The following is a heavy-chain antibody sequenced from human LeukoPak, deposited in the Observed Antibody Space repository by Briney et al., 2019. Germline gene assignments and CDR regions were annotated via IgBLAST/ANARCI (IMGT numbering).Heavy chain of an antibody. Sequence: PSQTLSLTCTVSGGSISSGGNYWSWIRQHPGKGLEWIGYIYYSGSTSYNPSLNSRVTISVDTSKNQFSLNLTSVTAADTAVYYCARDRGITGFFDSWGQGTLVTVSS. CDR2: IYYSGST. CDR3: ARDRGITGFFDS. J-gene: IGHJ4*02. D-gene: IGHD3-16*01. CDR1: GGSISSGGNY. V-gene: IGHV4-31*03.